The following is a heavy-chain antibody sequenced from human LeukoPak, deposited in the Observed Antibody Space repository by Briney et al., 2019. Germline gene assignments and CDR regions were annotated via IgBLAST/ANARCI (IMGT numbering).Heavy chain of an antibody. Sequence: GGSLRLSCAASGFTFSSYWMHWVRHAPGKGLVWVSRINTDGSYINYADSVKGRFTISRDNAKNTLYLQMNSLRAEDTAVYYCAAVAATGAHFDNWGQGTLVTVSS. CDR3: AAVAATGAHFDN. D-gene: IGHD6-19*01. J-gene: IGHJ4*02. CDR1: GFTFSSYW. CDR2: INTDGSYI. V-gene: IGHV3-74*01.